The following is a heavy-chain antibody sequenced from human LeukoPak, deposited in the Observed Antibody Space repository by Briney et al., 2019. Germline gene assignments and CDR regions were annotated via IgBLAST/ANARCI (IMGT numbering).Heavy chain of an antibody. CDR1: GGSFRGYY. CDR2: INHRGST. Sequence: PSETLSLTCAVYGGSFRGYYWSWIRQPPGKGLEWIGEINHRGSTKYNPSLKSRVTISVDTSKNQFSLNLRSATAADTAVYYCATNGDYSLHYWGQGTLVTVSS. CDR3: ATNGDYSLHY. V-gene: IGHV4-34*01. D-gene: IGHD4-17*01. J-gene: IGHJ4*02.